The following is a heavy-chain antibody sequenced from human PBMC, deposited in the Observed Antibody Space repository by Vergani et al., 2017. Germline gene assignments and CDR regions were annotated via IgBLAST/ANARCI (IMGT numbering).Heavy chain of an antibody. J-gene: IGHJ4*02. D-gene: IGHD2-15*01. CDR3: ARGYRGCAGGSCYSY. Sequence: QVQLVQSGAEMKKPGSSVKVSCKASGGTFSSYGITWVRQAPGQGLEWMGRIIPLFGTANYAQMLQGRVTITADESTSTAYMELSSLRSEDTAVYYCARGYRGCAGGSCYSYWGQGTQVTVSS. V-gene: IGHV1-69*13. CDR2: IIPLFGTA. CDR1: GGTFSSYG.